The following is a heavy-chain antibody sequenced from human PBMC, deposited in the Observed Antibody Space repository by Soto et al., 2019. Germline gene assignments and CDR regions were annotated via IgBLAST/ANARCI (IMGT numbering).Heavy chain of an antibody. CDR3: AKSRRLGTDPFDY. V-gene: IGHV3-23*01. CDR2: ISGSGGST. CDR1: GFTFSSYA. J-gene: IGHJ4*02. Sequence: EVQLLESGGGLVQPGGSLRLSCAASGFTFSSYAMSWVRQAPGKGLEWVSAISGSGGSTYYADSVKGRFTISRDNSKNTLYLQMNSLRAEDTAVYYSAKSRRLGTDPFDYWGQGTLVTVSS. D-gene: IGHD5-12*01.